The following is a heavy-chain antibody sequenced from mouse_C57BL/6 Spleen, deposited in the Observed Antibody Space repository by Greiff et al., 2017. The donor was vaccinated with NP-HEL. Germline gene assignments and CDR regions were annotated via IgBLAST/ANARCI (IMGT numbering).Heavy chain of an antibody. CDR3: ARIRRDWYFDV. CDR2: IRNKANGYTT. V-gene: IGHV7-3*01. Sequence: EVMLVESGGGLVQPGGSLSLSCAASGFTFTDYYMSWVRQPPGKALEWLGFIRNKANGYTTEYSASVKGRFTISRDNSQSILYLQMNALRAEDSATYYCARIRRDWYFDVWGTGTTVTVSS. J-gene: IGHJ1*03. CDR1: GFTFTDYY.